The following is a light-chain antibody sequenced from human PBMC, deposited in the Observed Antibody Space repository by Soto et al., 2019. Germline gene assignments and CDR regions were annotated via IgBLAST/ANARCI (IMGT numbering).Light chain of an antibody. V-gene: IGKV3-15*01. Sequence: EIVMTQFPATLSMSPGERATLTCRASQSVTSNLAWYQQKPGQAPRLLIYGASTRATGIPARFSGSGSGTRFTLTISSLQSEDSAVYYCQQRSDWPSFGQGTRLEIK. CDR2: GAS. CDR1: QSVTSN. CDR3: QQRSDWPS. J-gene: IGKJ5*01.